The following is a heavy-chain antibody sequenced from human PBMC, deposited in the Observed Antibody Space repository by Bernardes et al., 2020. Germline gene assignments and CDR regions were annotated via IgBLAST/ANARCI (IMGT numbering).Heavy chain of an antibody. CDR2: ISAYNGNT. V-gene: IGHV1-18*01. Sequence: ASVKVSCKASGYTFTSYGISWVRQAPGQGLEWMGWISAYNGNTNYAQKLQGRVTMTTDTSTSTAYMELRSLRSDDTAVYYCARVWGGTITMVQGVITDEEEFDYWGQGTLVTVSS. D-gene: IGHD3-10*01. CDR3: ARVWGGTITMVQGVITDEEEFDY. J-gene: IGHJ4*02. CDR1: GYTFTSYG.